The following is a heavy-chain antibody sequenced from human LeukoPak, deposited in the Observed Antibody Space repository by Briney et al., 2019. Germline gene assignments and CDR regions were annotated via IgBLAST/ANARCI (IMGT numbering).Heavy chain of an antibody. CDR2: ISWNSGSI. J-gene: IGHJ4*02. D-gene: IGHD3-10*01. CDR1: EFTFDDYT. Sequence: PRGSLRLSCVASEFTFDDYTMHWVRQAPGKGLEWVSGISWNSGSIGYADSVKGRFTISRDNAKNSLYLQMNSLRSEDTALYYCAKDFSRFGELVFDHWGQGTLVTVSS. V-gene: IGHV3-9*01. CDR3: AKDFSRFGELVFDH.